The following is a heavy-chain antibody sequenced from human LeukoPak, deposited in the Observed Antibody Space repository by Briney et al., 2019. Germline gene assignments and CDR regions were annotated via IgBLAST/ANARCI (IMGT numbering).Heavy chain of an antibody. CDR2: IIPILGIA. Sequence: ASVKVSCKASGGTFSSYAISWVRQAPGQGLEWMGRIIPILGIANYAQKFQGRVTITADRSTSTAYKELSSLRSEDTAVYYCARDQSYGDYDYWGQGTLVTVSS. CDR1: GGTFSSYA. D-gene: IGHD4-17*01. V-gene: IGHV1-69*04. J-gene: IGHJ4*02. CDR3: ARDQSYGDYDY.